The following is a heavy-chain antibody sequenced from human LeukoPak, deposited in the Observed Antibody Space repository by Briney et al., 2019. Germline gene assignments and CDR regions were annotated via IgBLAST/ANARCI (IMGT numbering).Heavy chain of an antibody. CDR2: ISYDGSNK. CDR3: AKSLRYFDWLLSDAFDI. CDR1: GFTFSSYG. D-gene: IGHD3-9*01. J-gene: IGHJ3*02. Sequence: LSGGSLRLSCAASGFTFSSYGMHWVRQAPGKGPEWVAVISYDGSNKYYADSVKGRFTISRDNSKNTLYLQMNSLGAEDTAVYYCAKSLRYFDWLLSDAFDIWGQGTMVTVSS. V-gene: IGHV3-30*18.